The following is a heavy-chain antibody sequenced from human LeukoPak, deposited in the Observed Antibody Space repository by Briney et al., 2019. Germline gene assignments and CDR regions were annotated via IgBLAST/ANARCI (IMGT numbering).Heavy chain of an antibody. CDR2: IKNGGNDP. J-gene: IGHJ4*02. CDR3: ARGGHDFNPFYW. Sequence: QHGRSLRLSCAASGFSFSIYAMGWVRQAPGKGLEWVSSIKNGGNDPFYADSVKGRFTISRDNSKNTLFLQLSSLRAEDSAVYYCARGGHDFNPFYWWGQGTLVTVSS. CDR1: GFSFSIYA. D-gene: IGHD2-21*02. V-gene: IGHV3-23*01.